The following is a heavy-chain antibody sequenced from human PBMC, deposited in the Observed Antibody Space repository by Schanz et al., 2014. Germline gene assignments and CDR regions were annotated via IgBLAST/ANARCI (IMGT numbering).Heavy chain of an antibody. V-gene: IGHV1-18*01. CDR3: MRDAGWAFGDYRGRDV. J-gene: IGHJ6*02. CDR2: ISVYHGHT. D-gene: IGHD3-10*01. Sequence: QVQLVQSGGEVKKPGASATVSCKASGYTFNNHGISWVRQAPGQGLEWMGWISVYHGHTNYAEKVHGRVTMTTDTSTSTAYMELRILISDATAVYYWMRDAGWAFGDYRGRDVWGQGTSVTVSS. CDR1: GYTFNNHG.